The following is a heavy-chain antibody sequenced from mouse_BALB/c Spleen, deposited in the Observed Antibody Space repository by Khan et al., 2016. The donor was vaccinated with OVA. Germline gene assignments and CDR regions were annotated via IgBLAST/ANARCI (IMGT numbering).Heavy chain of an antibody. CDR1: GYSITSDYA. J-gene: IGHJ1*01. CDR3: ARRAHYANWYFDV. CDR2: ISYSGST. Sequence: EVQLQESGPGLVKPSQSLSLTCTVTGYSITSDYAWNWIRQFPGNKLEWMGYISYSGSTSYNPSLKSRISITRDTSKNQFFLQLNSVTTGDTATYYCARRAHYANWYFDVWGAGTTVTVSS. V-gene: IGHV3-2*02. D-gene: IGHD1-1*02.